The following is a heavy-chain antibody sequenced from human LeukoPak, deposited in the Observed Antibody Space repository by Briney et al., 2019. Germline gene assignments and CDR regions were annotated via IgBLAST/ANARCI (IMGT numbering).Heavy chain of an antibody. CDR2: IYTSGST. CDR3: AREDGSGSYPWFDP. V-gene: IGHV4-61*02. Sequence: SGPTLVKPSETLSLTCSVSGGSISSGSYYWSWIRQPAGKGLEWIGRIYTSGSTNYNPSLKSRVTMSVDTSKNQFSLKLSSVTAADTAVYYCAREDGSGSYPWFDPWGQGTLVTVSS. CDR1: GGSISSGSYY. J-gene: IGHJ5*02. D-gene: IGHD3-10*01.